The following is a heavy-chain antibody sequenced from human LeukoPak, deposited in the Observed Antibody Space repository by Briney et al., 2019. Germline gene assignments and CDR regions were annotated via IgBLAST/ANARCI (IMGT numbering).Heavy chain of an antibody. D-gene: IGHD2-2*01. Sequence: QPGRSLRLSCAASGFTFSSYGMHWVRQAPGKGLEWVAVISYDGSNKYYADSVKGRFTISRDNSKNTLYLQMNSLRAEDTAVYYCARDPDDFVAVPPARGDYWGQGTLVTVSS. CDR3: ARDPDDFVAVPPARGDY. CDR2: ISYDGSNK. J-gene: IGHJ4*02. V-gene: IGHV3-30*03. CDR1: GFTFSSYG.